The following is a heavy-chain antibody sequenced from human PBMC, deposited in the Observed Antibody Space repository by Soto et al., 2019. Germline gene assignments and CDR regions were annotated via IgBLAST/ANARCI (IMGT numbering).Heavy chain of an antibody. V-gene: IGHV3-23*01. CDR1: GFTFSDYA. J-gene: IGHJ3*02. Sequence: GGSLRLSCAASGFTFSDYAMSWVRQAPGKGLEWVSGISGSGGNTYYADSVKGRFTISRDNSKNTLYLQMNSLRAEDTAIYFCAKLFSSSFAFDIWGQGTLVTVSS. CDR3: AKLFSSSFAFDI. CDR2: ISGSGGNT. D-gene: IGHD6-6*01.